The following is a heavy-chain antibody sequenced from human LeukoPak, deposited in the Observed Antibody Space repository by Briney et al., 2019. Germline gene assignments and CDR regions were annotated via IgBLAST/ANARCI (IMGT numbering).Heavy chain of an antibody. D-gene: IGHD6-19*01. J-gene: IGHJ4*02. CDR3: AKAGPIAVARKAEFDY. Sequence: PGGSLRLSCAASGFTFSSYAMSWVRQAPGKGLEWVSAISGSGGSTYYADSVKGRFTISRDNSKNTLYLQMNSLRAEDTAVYYCAKAGPIAVARKAEFDYWGQGTLVTVSS. CDR2: ISGSGGST. CDR1: GFTFSSYA. V-gene: IGHV3-23*01.